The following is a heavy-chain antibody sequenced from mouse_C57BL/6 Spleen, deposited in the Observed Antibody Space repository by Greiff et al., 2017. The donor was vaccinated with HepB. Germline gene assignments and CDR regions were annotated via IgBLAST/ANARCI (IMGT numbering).Heavy chain of an antibody. V-gene: IGHV1-80*01. CDR3: ARWGTVTSMGY. J-gene: IGHJ4*01. CDR2: IYPGDGDT. D-gene: IGHD1-1*01. CDR1: GYAFSSSW. Sequence: VQLQQSGAELVKPGASVKISCKASGYAFSSSWMNWVKQRPGKGLEWIGQIYPGDGDTNYNGKFKGKATMTADKSSSTAYMQLSSLTSEDSAVYFCARWGTVTSMGYWGQGTSVTVSA.